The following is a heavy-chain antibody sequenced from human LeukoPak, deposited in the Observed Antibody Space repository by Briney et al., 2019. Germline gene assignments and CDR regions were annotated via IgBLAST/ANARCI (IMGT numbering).Heavy chain of an antibody. CDR3: VRSVGMSGTNAFDI. CDR2: IYYSGST. J-gene: IGHJ3*02. D-gene: IGHD1-1*01. Sequence: SETLSLTCTVSGGSLSSSSYYWGWIRPPPGKGLEWLGSIYYSGSTNYNPSLKSRVTMSVDTSKTQFSLKLNSVTATDTAIYYCVRSVGMSGTNAFDIWGQGTMVTVSS. CDR1: GGSLSSSSYY. V-gene: IGHV4-39*01.